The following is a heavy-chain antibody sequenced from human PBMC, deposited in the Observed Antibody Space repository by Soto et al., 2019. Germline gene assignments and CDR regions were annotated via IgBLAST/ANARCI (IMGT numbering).Heavy chain of an antibody. CDR3: AKIYSASWYAGVDY. CDR2: ISGSGDIT. D-gene: IGHD6-13*01. J-gene: IGHJ4*02. Sequence: EVQLLESGGDLVQPGGSLRLSCAASGFTFGTYAMSWVRQAPGKGLDWVSVISGSGDITYYADSVRGRFTISRDNSKNTLYLQMNSLRAEDTAIYYCAKIYSASWYAGVDYWGQGTLVTVSS. V-gene: IGHV3-23*01. CDR1: GFTFGTYA.